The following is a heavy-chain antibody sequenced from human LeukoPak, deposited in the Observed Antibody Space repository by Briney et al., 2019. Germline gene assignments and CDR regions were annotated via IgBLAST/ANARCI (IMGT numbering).Heavy chain of an antibody. CDR1: GYTFTSYG. CDR2: ISAYNGNT. J-gene: IGHJ5*02. CDR3: ARGVNDAGGNWFDP. V-gene: IGHV1-18*01. Sequence: GPSVKVSCKASGYTFTSYGISWVRQAPGQGLEWMGWISAYNGNTNYAQKLQGRVTMTTDTSTSTVYMELRSLRSDDTAVYYCARGVNDAGGNWFDPWGQGTLVTVSS. D-gene: IGHD1-1*01.